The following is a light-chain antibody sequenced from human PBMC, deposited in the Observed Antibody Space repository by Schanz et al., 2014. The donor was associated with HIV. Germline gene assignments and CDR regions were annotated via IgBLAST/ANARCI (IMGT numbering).Light chain of an antibody. Sequence: QSVLTQPASVSGSPGQSITISCTGTSSDVGSYNLVSWYQQHPGKAPKLMIYEVSKRPSGVSNRFSGSKSGNTASLTFSGLQAEDEADYYCSSYTSSSTQVFGTGTKLTVL. CDR3: SSYTSSSTQV. CDR1: SSDVGSYNL. V-gene: IGLV2-14*02. J-gene: IGLJ1*01. CDR2: EVS.